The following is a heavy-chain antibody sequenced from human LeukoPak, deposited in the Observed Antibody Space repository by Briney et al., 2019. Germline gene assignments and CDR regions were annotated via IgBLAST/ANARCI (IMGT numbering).Heavy chain of an antibody. D-gene: IGHD1-26*01. CDR3: ATNRPVGGTYWGSFDI. Sequence: PSETLSLTCSVSGGSITSYYWSWIRQPPGKGLEGIGYFHYTGGTNYNPYLKSRVTISLDTSKNQFSLSLTSVTAADTGVYYCATNRPVGGTYWGSFDIWGQGTLVTVSS. J-gene: IGHJ3*02. CDR1: GGSITSYY. CDR2: FHYTGGT. V-gene: IGHV4-59*01.